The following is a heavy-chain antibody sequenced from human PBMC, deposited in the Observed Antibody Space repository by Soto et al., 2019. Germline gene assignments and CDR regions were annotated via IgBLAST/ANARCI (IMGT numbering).Heavy chain of an antibody. Sequence: EVQLVESGGGLVQPGGSLRLSCAASGFTFSSYWMSWVRQAPGKGLEWVANIKQDGSEKYYVDSVKGRFTISRDNAKNSLNLQMNSLRAEDTAVYYCARVTDYYDSSGYFAYWGQGPLVTVSS. D-gene: IGHD3-22*01. J-gene: IGHJ4*02. CDR3: ARVTDYYDSSGYFAY. CDR1: GFTFSSYW. CDR2: IKQDGSEK. V-gene: IGHV3-7*01.